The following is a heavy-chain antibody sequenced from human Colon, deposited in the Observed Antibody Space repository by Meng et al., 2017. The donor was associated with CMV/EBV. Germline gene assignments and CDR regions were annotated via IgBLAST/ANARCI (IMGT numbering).Heavy chain of an antibody. V-gene: IGHV4-59*01. CDR1: GGSISNFY. J-gene: IGHJ6*02. CDR2: TYYSGST. CDR3: ARSGGVAYYGMDV. Sequence: SETLSLTCTVSGGSISNFYWSWVRQPPGKGLEWIGYTYYSGSTNYNPSLKSRVTISVDTSKNQFSLKLSSVTAADTAVYYCARSGGVAYYGMDVWGQGTTVTVSS. D-gene: IGHD3-16*01.